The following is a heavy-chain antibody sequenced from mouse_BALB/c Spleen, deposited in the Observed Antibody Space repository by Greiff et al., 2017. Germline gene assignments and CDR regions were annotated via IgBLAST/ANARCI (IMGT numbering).Heavy chain of an antibody. J-gene: IGHJ3*01. CDR2: ISSGGSYT. V-gene: IGHV5-9-3*01. CDR1: GFTFSSYA. D-gene: IGHD3-2*01. Sequence: EVKLMESGGGLVKPGGSLKLSCAASGFTFSSYAMSWVRQTPEKRLEWVATISSGGSYTYYPDSVKGRFTISRDNAKNTLYLQMSSLRSEDTAMYYCARLDSSGPFAYWGQGTLVTVSA. CDR3: ARLDSSGPFAY.